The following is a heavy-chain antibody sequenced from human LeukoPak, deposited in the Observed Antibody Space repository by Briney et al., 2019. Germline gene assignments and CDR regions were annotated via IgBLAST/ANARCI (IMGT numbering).Heavy chain of an antibody. CDR2: IYYNGST. CDR3: GRHSNVRFCTTNSCSNDWFDA. V-gene: IGHV4-59*08. Sequence: SETLSLTCSVSGDSIRGSYWNWIRQPPGKGLEWIGNIYYNGSTNYNPSLKSRVSMSMDTSKNQFSLRLTSVTAADTAVYYCGRHSNVRFCTTNSCSNDWFDAWGHGTLVTVSS. D-gene: IGHD2-2*01. J-gene: IGHJ5*01. CDR1: GDSIRGSY.